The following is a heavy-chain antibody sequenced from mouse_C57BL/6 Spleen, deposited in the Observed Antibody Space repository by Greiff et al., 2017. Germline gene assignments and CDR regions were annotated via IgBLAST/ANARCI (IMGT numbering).Heavy chain of an antibody. V-gene: IGHV1-69*01. CDR1: GYTSTSYW. J-gene: IGHJ2*01. Sequence: QVQLQQPGAELVMPGASVKLSCKASGYTSTSYWMPWVKQRPGQGLEWIGEIDPSDSYTNYNQKFKGKSTLTVDKSSSTAYMQLSSLTSEDSAVYYCARSEGYGSNYWGQGTTLTVSS. D-gene: IGHD1-1*01. CDR2: IDPSDSYT. CDR3: ARSEGYGSNY.